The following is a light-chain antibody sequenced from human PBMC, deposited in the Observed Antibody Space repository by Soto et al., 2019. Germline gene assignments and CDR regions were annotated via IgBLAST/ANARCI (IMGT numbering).Light chain of an antibody. CDR2: VVN. V-gene: IGLV2-14*01. Sequence: QPVPTQPASMTRTIGQSITISCTGTRSDIGAYDYVSWCQQPQRKAPQLMISVVNNRPSGVSSRFSGSESGNTASLTLSGLQVEEEAEYFCFSFTTTGTHVFGAGTKVIVL. J-gene: IGLJ1*01. CDR3: FSFTTTGTHV. CDR1: RSDIGAYDY.